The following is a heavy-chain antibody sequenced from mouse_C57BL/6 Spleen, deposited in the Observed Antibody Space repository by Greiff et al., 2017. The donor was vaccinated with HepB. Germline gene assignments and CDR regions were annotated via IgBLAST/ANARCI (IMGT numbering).Heavy chain of an antibody. D-gene: IGHD1-1*01. CDR1: GFNIKDDY. J-gene: IGHJ3*01. V-gene: IGHV14-4*01. CDR3: TRLRSWFAY. CDR2: IDPENGDT. Sequence: EVQLQQSGAELVRPGASVKLSCTASGFNIKDDYMHWVKQRPEQGLEWIGWIDPENGDTEYASKFQGKATITADISSNTAYLQLSSLTSEDTAVYYCTRLRSWFAYWGQGTLVTVSA.